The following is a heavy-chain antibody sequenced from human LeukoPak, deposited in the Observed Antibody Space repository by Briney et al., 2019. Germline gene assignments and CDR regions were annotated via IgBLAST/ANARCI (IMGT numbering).Heavy chain of an antibody. CDR3: ARDQTYSGSGIYTYFDY. CDR1: GGSISSSSYY. V-gene: IGHV4-39*07. D-gene: IGHD3-10*01. Sequence: SETLSLTCTVSGGSISSSSYYWGWIRQPPGKGLEWIGSIYYSGSTYYNPSLKSRVTISVDTSKNQFSLKLSSVTAADTAVYCCARDQTYSGSGIYTYFDYWGQGILVTVSS. CDR2: IYYSGST. J-gene: IGHJ4*02.